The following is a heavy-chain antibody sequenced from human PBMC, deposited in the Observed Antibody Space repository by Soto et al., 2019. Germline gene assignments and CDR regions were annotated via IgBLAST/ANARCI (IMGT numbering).Heavy chain of an antibody. J-gene: IGHJ6*02. D-gene: IGHD3-22*01. CDR1: GYSFTSYW. Sequence: PGESLKISCKGSGYSFTSYWISWVRQMPGKGLEWMGRIDPSDSYTNYSPSFQGHVTISADKSISTAYLQWSSLKASDTAMYYCVRYYYDSSGYTYYYYGMDVWGQGTTVTVSS. CDR2: IDPSDSYT. CDR3: VRYYYDSSGYTYYYYGMDV. V-gene: IGHV5-10-1*01.